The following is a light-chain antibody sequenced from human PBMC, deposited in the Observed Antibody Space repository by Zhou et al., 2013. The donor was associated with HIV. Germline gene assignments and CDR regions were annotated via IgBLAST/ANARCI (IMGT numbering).Light chain of an antibody. CDR3: QQYGSSPPT. Sequence: ETVLTQSPGTLSLSPGERATLSCRASQSVSGSYLTWYQQKPGQAPRLLIYGASSRATGIPDRFSGSGSGTDFTLTISRLEPEDFAVYYCQQYGSSPPTFGQGTKVEI. J-gene: IGKJ1*01. CDR2: GAS. V-gene: IGKV3-20*01. CDR1: QSVSGSY.